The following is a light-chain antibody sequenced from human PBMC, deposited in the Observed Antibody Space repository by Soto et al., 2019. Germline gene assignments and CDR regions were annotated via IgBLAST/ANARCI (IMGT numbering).Light chain of an antibody. CDR2: DVT. V-gene: IGLV2-14*01. Sequence: QSALTQPASVSGSPGQSITISCTGTSSDVGGYNYVSWYQQHPGKAPKLMIYDVTNRPSGVSNRFSGSKSGNTASLTISGLQAVDEADYYCSSYTSSSTPLVFGGGTKVTVL. CDR1: SSDVGGYNY. CDR3: SSYTSSSTPLV. J-gene: IGLJ3*02.